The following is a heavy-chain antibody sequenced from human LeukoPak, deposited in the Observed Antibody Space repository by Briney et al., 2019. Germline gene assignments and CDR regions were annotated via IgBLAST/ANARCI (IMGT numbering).Heavy chain of an antibody. Sequence: GGSLRLSCAASGFTFSSYGMHWVRQAPGKGLEWVAFIRYDGSNKYYADSVKGRFTISRDNSKNTLYLQMNSLRAEDTAVYYCAKDAGPYCSGGSCSPTFDYWGQGTLVTVSS. CDR3: AKDAGPYCSGGSCSPTFDY. J-gene: IGHJ4*02. D-gene: IGHD2-15*01. CDR1: GFTFSSYG. CDR2: IRYDGSNK. V-gene: IGHV3-30*02.